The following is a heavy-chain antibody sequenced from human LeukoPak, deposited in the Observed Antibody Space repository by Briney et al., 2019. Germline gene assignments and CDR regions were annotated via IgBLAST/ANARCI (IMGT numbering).Heavy chain of an antibody. CDR2: IIPIFGTA. Sequence: GASVKVSCKASGYTFTSYYMHWVRQAPGQGLEWMGGIIPIFGTANYAQKFQGRVTITADESTSTAYMELSSLRSEDTAVYYCAVDYYGSGSYSDYYYMDVWGKGTTVTISS. V-gene: IGHV1-69*13. CDR1: GYTFTSYY. D-gene: IGHD3-10*01. J-gene: IGHJ6*03. CDR3: AVDYYGSGSYSDYYYMDV.